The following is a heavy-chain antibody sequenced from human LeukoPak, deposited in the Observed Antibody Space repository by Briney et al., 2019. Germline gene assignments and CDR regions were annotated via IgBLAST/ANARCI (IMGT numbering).Heavy chain of an antibody. CDR2: INHSGST. CDR3: ARISYGDCGDY. J-gene: IGHJ4*02. CDR1: GGSFSGYY. Sequence: SETLSLTCAVYGGSFSGYYWSWIRQPPGKGLEWIGEINHSGSTNYNPSLKSRVTISVDTSKNQFSLKLSSVTAADTAVYYCARISYGDCGDYWGQGTLVTVSS. V-gene: IGHV4-34*01. D-gene: IGHD4-17*01.